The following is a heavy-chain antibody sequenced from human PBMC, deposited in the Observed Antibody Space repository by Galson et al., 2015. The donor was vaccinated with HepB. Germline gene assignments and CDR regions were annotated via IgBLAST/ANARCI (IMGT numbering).Heavy chain of an antibody. V-gene: IGHV1-18*01. J-gene: IGHJ3*02. Sequence: QSGAEVKKPGASVKVSCKASGYTFTSYGISWVRQAPGQGLEWMGWISAYNGNTNYAQKLQGRVTMTTDTSTSTAYMELRSLRSDDTAVYYCTREGYYDSSGYYSENDAFDIWGQGTMVTVSS. D-gene: IGHD3-22*01. CDR1: GYTFTSYG. CDR3: TREGYYDSSGYYSENDAFDI. CDR2: ISAYNGNT.